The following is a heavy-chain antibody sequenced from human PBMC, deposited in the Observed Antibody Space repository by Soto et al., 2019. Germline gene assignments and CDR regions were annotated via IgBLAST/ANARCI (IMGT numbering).Heavy chain of an antibody. Sequence: GGSLRLSCAASGFTFSDYYMSWIRQAPGKGLEWVSYISSSGSTIYYADSVKGRFTISRDNAKNSLYLQMNSLRAEDTAVYYCASAPYDSSGYYYFDYWGQGTLVTVSS. CDR2: ISSSGSTI. CDR3: ASAPYDSSGYYYFDY. V-gene: IGHV3-11*01. D-gene: IGHD3-22*01. CDR1: GFTFSDYY. J-gene: IGHJ4*02.